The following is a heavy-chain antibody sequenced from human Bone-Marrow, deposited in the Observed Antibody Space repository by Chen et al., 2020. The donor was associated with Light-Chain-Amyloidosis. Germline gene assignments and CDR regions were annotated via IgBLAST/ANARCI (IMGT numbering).Heavy chain of an antibody. Sequence: QVQLVESGGGVVQPGRSLRPSCAASGFTFSSYGMHWVRQAPGKGLEWVAVISYDGSNKYYADSVKGRFTISRDNSKNTLYLQMNSLRAEDTAVYYCAKDIRKLDAFDIWGQGTMVTVSS. CDR3: AKDIRKLDAFDI. CDR1: GFTFSSYG. J-gene: IGHJ3*02. CDR2: ISYDGSNK. V-gene: IGHV3-30*18.